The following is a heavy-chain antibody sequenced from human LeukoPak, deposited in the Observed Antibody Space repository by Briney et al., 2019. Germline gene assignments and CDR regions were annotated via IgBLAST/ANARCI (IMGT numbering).Heavy chain of an antibody. D-gene: IGHD6-6*01. J-gene: IGHJ4*02. CDR3: AKSTTEYSSSSGVDY. CDR1: GFTFSSYA. CDR2: ISGSGGST. Sequence: PGGSLRLSCAASGFTFSSYAMSWVRRAPGKGLEWVSAISGSGGSTYYADSVKGRFTISRDNSKNTLYLQMNSLRAEDTAVYYCAKSTTEYSSSSGVDYWGQGTLVTVSS. V-gene: IGHV3-23*01.